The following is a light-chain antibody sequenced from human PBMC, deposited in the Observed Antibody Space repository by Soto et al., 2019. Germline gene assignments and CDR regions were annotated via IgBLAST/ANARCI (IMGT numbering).Light chain of an antibody. J-gene: IGKJ1*01. CDR2: GAS. Sequence: EILLTQSPGTLSLSPGERATLSCRASQTVSSVHLAWYQQKRGQAPRLFIYGASSRAAGIPDRFSGSGSGTDFTLTISRLEPEDFAVYYCQQYDNSLWTFGQGTKVDIK. CDR1: QTVSSVH. CDR3: QQYDNSLWT. V-gene: IGKV3-20*01.